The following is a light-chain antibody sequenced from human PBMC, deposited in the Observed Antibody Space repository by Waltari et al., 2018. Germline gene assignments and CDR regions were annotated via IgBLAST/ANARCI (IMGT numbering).Light chain of an antibody. CDR1: GSNLGAGYH. V-gene: IGLV1-40*01. CDR3: QSYDTSLRVV. J-gene: IGLJ2*01. Sequence: QSVLTQPPSVSGAPGQRVTISCTGSGSNLGAGYHCHWYQPLPRAAPKLLIYGSTSRPLGVPDRFFGSTSGTSASLAITGLQAEDEADYYCQSYDTSLRVVFGGGTKLTVL. CDR2: GST.